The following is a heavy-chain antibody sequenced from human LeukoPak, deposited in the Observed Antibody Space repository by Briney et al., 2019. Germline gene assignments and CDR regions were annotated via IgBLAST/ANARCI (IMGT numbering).Heavy chain of an antibody. D-gene: IGHD2-2*01. J-gene: IGHJ1*01. CDR2: ISYDGSNK. V-gene: IGHV3-30*04. CDR3: ARDRYCSSTSCYVGEYFQH. CDR1: GFTFSSYA. Sequence: PGGSLRLSCAASGFTFSSYAMHWVRQAPGKGLEWVAVISYDGSNKYYADSVKGRFTISRDNSKNTLYLQMNSLRAEDTAVYYCARDRYCSSTSCYVGEYFQHWGQGTPVTVSS.